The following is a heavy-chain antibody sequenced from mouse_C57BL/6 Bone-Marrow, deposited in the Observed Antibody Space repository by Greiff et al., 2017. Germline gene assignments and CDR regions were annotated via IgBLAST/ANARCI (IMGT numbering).Heavy chain of an antibody. CDR3: ARLGDYDEGTWFAY. D-gene: IGHD2-4*01. Sequence: DVKLVESGGGLVQPGGSLKLSCAASGFTFSDYYMYWVRQTPEKRLEWVAYLSNGGGSTYYPDTVKGRFTISRDNAKNTLYLQMSRLKSEDTAMYYCARLGDYDEGTWFAYWGQGTLVTVSA. V-gene: IGHV5-12*01. J-gene: IGHJ3*01. CDR2: LSNGGGST. CDR1: GFTFSDYY.